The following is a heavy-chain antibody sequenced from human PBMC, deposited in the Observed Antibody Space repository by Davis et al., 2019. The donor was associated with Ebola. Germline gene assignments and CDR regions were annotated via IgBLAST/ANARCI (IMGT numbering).Heavy chain of an antibody. CDR1: GSSISSYY. CDR3: ATTGEVPAAIPNYYYYYMDV. Sequence: PSETLSLTCTVSGSSISSYYWSWIRQPPGKGLEWIGYIYYSGSTNYNPSLKSRVTISVDTSKNQFSLKLSSVTAADTAVYYCATTGEVPAAIPNYYYYYMDVWGKGTTVTVSS. V-gene: IGHV4-59*08. CDR2: IYYSGST. D-gene: IGHD2-2*01. J-gene: IGHJ6*03.